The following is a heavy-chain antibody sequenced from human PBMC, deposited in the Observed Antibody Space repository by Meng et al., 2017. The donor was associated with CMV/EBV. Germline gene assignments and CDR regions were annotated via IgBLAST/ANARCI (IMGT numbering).Heavy chain of an antibody. J-gene: IGHJ6*02. V-gene: IGHV3-11*01. CDR2: ISSSGSTI. Sequence: GESLKISCAASGFTFRDYYMSWIRQAPGKGLEWVSYISSSGSTIYYADSVKGRFTISRDNAKNSLYLQMNSLRAEDTAVYYCARRIAARLLSARYYYGMDVWGQETTVTVSS. CDR3: ARRIAARLLSARYYYGMDV. D-gene: IGHD6-6*01. CDR1: GFTFRDYY.